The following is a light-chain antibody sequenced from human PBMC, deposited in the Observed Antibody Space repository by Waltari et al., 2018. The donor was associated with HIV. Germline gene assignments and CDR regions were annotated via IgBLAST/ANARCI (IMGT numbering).Light chain of an antibody. V-gene: IGKV3-11*01. J-gene: IGKJ4*01. Sequence: EIVLTQSPAALSLSPGQRATLSCRASETVSGYLAWYQHKPGQAPRLLIYAASNRAAGIPARFRGSGSGTDYTLTISSLEPADSAFYYWQQRNNWPLTFGGGTKLEI. CDR3: QQRNNWPLT. CDR1: ETVSGY. CDR2: AAS.